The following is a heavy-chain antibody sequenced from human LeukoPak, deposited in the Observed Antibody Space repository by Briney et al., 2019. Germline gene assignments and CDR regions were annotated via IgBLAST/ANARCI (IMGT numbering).Heavy chain of an antibody. D-gene: IGHD1-26*01. J-gene: IGHJ3*02. Sequence: PWETLSLTCTVSGGSVSSSSYYWGWIRQPPGKGLEWIGSIYYSGSTYYNPSLKSRVSISVDTSKNQFSLKLSSVTAADTAVYYCARRIVGANDAFDIWGQGTMVTVSS. CDR2: IYYSGST. CDR3: ARRIVGANDAFDI. V-gene: IGHV4-39*01. CDR1: GGSVSSSSYY.